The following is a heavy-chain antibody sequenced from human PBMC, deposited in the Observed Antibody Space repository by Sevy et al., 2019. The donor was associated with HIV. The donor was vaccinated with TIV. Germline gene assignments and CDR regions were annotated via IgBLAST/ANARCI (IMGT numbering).Heavy chain of an antibody. D-gene: IGHD3-3*01. CDR2: INPNSGGT. V-gene: IGHV1-2*02. Sequence: ASVKVSCKASGYTFTGYYMHWVRQAPGQGLEWMGWINPNSGGTNYAQKFQGRVTMTRDTSISTAYMELSRLRSDDTAVYYCARGNFWSGYLRDWFDPWGHGTLVTVSS. CDR1: GYTFTGYY. CDR3: ARGNFWSGYLRDWFDP. J-gene: IGHJ5*02.